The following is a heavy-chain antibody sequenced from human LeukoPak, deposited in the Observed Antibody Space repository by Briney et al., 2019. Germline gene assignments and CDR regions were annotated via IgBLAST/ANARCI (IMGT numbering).Heavy chain of an antibody. V-gene: IGHV4-39*01. J-gene: IGHJ6*03. Sequence: SETLSLTCTVSGGSISSSSYYWGCIRRPPGKGLECIGRIYYSGSTYYNPSLKSRVTISVDTSKNQFSLKLSSVTAADTAVYYCARHKDCSSTSCRYYYYYYMDVWGKGTTVTVSS. CDR1: GGSISSSSYY. CDR2: IYYSGST. CDR3: ARHKDCSSTSCRYYYYYYMDV. D-gene: IGHD2-2*01.